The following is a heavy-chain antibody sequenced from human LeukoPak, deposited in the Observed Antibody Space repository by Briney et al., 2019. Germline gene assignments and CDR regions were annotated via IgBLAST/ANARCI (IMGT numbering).Heavy chain of an antibody. D-gene: IGHD3-10*01. V-gene: IGHV3-48*03. CDR2: ISSSGSTI. Sequence: GGSLSLSCAASGFTFSSNEMNWVRQAPGKGLEWVSYISSSGSTIYYADSVKGRFTISRDNAKNSLYLQMNSLRAEDTAVYYCARDHYGSGSYYYFDYWGQGTLVTVSS. CDR3: ARDHYGSGSYYYFDY. CDR1: GFTFSSNE. J-gene: IGHJ4*02.